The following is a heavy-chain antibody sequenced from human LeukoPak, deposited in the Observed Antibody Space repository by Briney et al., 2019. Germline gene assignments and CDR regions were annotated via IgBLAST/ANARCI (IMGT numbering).Heavy chain of an antibody. D-gene: IGHD3-10*01. V-gene: IGHV4-59*01. CDR3: AGILLWFGEEAFDI. CDR2: IYYSGST. CDR1: GGSISSYY. Sequence: PSEPLSLTCTVSGGSISSYYWSWIRQPPGKGLEWIGYIYYSGSTNYNPSLKSRVTISVDTSKNQFSLKLSSVTAADTAVYYCAGILLWFGEEAFDIWGEGTMVTVSS. J-gene: IGHJ3*02.